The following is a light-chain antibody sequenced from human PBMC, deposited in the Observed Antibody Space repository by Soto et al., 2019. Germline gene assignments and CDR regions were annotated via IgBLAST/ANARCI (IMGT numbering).Light chain of an antibody. V-gene: IGKV1-33*01. CDR1: QDITNY. CDR3: QQYDNLPIT. J-gene: IGKJ5*01. Sequence: DIQMTQSPSSLSASVGDRVTITCQASQDITNYLNWFQQKPGKAPKLLIYDASNLETGVPSRFIGSGSGTDFTFTISSLQPDDIATYYCQQYDNLPITFGQGTRLDIK. CDR2: DAS.